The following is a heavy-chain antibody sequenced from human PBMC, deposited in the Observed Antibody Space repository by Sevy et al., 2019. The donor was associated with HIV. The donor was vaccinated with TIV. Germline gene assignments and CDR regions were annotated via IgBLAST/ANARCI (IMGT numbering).Heavy chain of an antibody. CDR1: KFPFRSNG. J-gene: IGHJ5*02. CDR3: AKDLRVVIPAAMQPADL. Sequence: GGSLRLSCVASKFPFRSNGFHWVRQPPGKGLEWLSYINFDRSDRKYADSVKGRFTVSRDNSKNTLYLQMNSLRAEDTAVYYCAKDLRVVIPAAMQPADLWGQGTLVTVSS. D-gene: IGHD2-2*01. V-gene: IGHV3-30*02. CDR2: INFDRSDR.